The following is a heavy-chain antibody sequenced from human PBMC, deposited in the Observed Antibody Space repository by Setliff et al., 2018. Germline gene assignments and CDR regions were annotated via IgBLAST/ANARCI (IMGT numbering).Heavy chain of an antibody. CDR1: GGSVSSTSYY. D-gene: IGHD1-1*01. V-gene: IGHV4-39*01. CDR2: IYYTGTT. CDR3: ASRTTGPGGWFDY. Sequence: SETLSLTCTVSGGSVSSTSYYWGWIRQPPGKGLEWIGTIYYTGTTYYSPSLESRVTISVDTSKNQFSLRLTSVTAADTAIYYCASRTTGPGGWFDYWGQGALVTVS. J-gene: IGHJ5*01.